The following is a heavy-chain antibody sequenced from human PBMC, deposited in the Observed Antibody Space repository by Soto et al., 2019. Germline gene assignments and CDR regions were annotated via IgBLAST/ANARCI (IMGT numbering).Heavy chain of an antibody. Sequence: EVLLLESGGGLVQPGGSLRLSCEASGFSFSSFAMNWVRQAPGKGLEWVSAIGDSGASTYYADSVKGRFTISRDNSRNTLYRQLHSPRAEDTAVYYCAKGVELGVWGDGTTVTDSS. CDR2: IGDSGAST. CDR3: AKGVELGV. V-gene: IGHV3-23*01. D-gene: IGHD1-26*01. J-gene: IGHJ6*04. CDR1: GFSFSSFA.